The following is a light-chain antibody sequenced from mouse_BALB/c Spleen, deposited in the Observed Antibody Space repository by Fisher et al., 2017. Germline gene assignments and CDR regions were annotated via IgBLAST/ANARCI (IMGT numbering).Light chain of an antibody. CDR2: DTS. J-gene: IGKJ2*01. V-gene: IGKV4-59*01. Sequence: IVMTQSPAIMSASPGEKVTLTCSASSSVSSSYLHWYQQKSGTSPKRWIYDTSKLASGVPARFSGSGSGTSYSLTISSMEAEDAATYYCQQWSSNPLTFGGGTKLEIK. CDR3: QQWSSNPLT. CDR1: SSVSS.